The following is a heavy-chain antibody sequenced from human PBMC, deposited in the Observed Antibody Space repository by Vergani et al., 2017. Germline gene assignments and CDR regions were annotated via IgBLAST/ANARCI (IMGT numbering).Heavy chain of an antibody. D-gene: IGHD4-11*01. Sequence: VQLVESGGGVVQPGRSLRLSCAASGFTFSGSAMHWVRQASGKGLEWVGRIRSKANSYATAYAASVKGRFTISRDDSKNTAYLQMNSLRAEDTAVYYCARESSGPYSQHRRAFDIWGQGTMVTVSS. V-gene: IGHV3-73*01. CDR1: GFTFSGSA. CDR3: ARESSGPYSQHRRAFDI. J-gene: IGHJ3*02. CDR2: IRSKANSYAT.